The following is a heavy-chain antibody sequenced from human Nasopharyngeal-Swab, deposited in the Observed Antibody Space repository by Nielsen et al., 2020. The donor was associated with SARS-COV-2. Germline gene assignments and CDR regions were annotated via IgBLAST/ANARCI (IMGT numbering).Heavy chain of an antibody. D-gene: IGHD6-19*01. Sequence: GESLKISCAASGFTFTPFSMNWVRQAPGKGLEWVASISSGSTYIYYADSVKGRFTISRDNAKNSLYLQMNSLRADDTAVYYCARLPSAWGRRDFDYWGQGTLVTVSS. CDR2: ISSGSTYI. CDR3: ARLPSAWGRRDFDY. CDR1: GFTFTPFS. J-gene: IGHJ4*02. V-gene: IGHV3-21*06.